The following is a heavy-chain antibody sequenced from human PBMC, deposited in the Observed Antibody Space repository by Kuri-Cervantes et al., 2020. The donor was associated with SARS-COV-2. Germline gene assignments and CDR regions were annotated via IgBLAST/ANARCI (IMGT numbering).Heavy chain of an antibody. J-gene: IGHJ4*02. Sequence: SETLSLTCGVSGGTITSDGYSWSWIRQPPGKGLEFIGFIHASGSAYYNPSLQSRVTISVDRSKTQFSLTVTSVTAADTAVYYCARRGGSDFDYWGQGTLVTVSS. V-gene: IGHV4-30-2*01. D-gene: IGHD1-26*01. CDR3: ARRGGSDFDY. CDR2: IHASGSA. CDR1: GGTITSDGYS.